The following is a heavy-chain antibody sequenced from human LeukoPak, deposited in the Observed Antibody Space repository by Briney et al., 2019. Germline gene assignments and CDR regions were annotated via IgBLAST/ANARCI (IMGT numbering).Heavy chain of an antibody. CDR2: INHSEST. V-gene: IGHV4-34*01. D-gene: IGHD7-27*01. J-gene: IGHJ3*02. CDR3: ARYWGLRALDI. CDR1: GGSFSGYY. Sequence: SETLSLTCAVYGGSFSGYYWSWIRQPPGKGLEWIGEINHSESTNYNPSLKSRVTISIDTSKNQFSLMLSSVTAADTAIYYCARYWGLRALDIWGQGTMVTVSS.